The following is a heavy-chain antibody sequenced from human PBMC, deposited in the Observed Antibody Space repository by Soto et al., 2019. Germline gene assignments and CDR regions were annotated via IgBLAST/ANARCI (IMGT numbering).Heavy chain of an antibody. D-gene: IGHD6-19*01. CDR3: ARDGVPIAGRSGFFET. Sequence: HVQLVQSGADLKTHGTSVKVSCKASGYIFDNYYIHWVRQTHGQGLQWIGVINPRRGLTTYAQKFPDRVSMTRDTATTTVCMELTSLTSEDKAIYYCARDGVPIAGRSGFFETWGPGNLVTVSS. J-gene: IGHJ5*02. V-gene: IGHV1-46*02. CDR1: GYIFDNYY. CDR2: INPRRGLT.